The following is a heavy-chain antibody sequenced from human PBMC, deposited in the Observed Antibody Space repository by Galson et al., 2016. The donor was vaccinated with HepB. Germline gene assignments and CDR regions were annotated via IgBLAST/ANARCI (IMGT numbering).Heavy chain of an antibody. Sequence: ETLSLTCTVSGGSVTSSLYYWGWVRQPPGKGLEWIGTGFYDGSTYYSPSLKNRVTISFDTSTNQFSLQLNSVTAANTAVYFCARHFSGGSVYLYYYYAMDVWGQGTTVTVSS. J-gene: IGHJ6*02. D-gene: IGHD5/OR15-5a*01. V-gene: IGHV4-39*01. CDR3: ARHFSGGSVYLYYYYAMDV. CDR1: GGSVTSSLYY. CDR2: GFYDGST.